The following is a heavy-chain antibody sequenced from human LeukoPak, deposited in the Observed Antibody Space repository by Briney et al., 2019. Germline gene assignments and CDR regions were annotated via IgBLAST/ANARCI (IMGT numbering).Heavy chain of an antibody. V-gene: IGHV4-34*01. J-gene: IGHJ4*02. CDR2: INHSGST. CDR1: GGSFSGYY. CDR3: ARLWVGIGSDY. Sequence: KPSETLSLTCAVYGGSFSGYYWSWIRQPPGKGLEWIGEINHSGSTNYNPSLKSRVTISVDTSKNQFSLKLSSVTAADTAVYYCARLWVGIGSDYWGQGTLVTVSS. D-gene: IGHD2-21*01.